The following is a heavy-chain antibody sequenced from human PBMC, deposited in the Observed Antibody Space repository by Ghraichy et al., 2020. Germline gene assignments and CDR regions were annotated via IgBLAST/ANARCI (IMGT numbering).Heavy chain of an antibody. CDR2: IRYDGSNK. J-gene: IGHJ3*02. V-gene: IGHV3-30*02. CDR3: VKWLLPDGWNWGAFDI. CDR1: GFTFSSYG. D-gene: IGHD3-22*01. Sequence: GGSLRLSCAASGFTFSSYGMHWVRQAPGKGLEWVAFIRYDGSNKYYADSVKGRFTISRDNSKNTLYLQMNSLRAEDTAVYYCVKWLLPDGWNWGAFDIWGQGTMVTVSS.